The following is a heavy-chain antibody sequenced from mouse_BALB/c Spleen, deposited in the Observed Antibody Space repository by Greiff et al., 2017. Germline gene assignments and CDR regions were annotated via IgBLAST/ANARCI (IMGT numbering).Heavy chain of an antibody. CDR3: ARETGSDY. CDR2: INPSTGYT. CDR1: GYTFTSYW. J-gene: IGHJ2*01. D-gene: IGHD4-1*01. Sequence: QVQLQQSGAELAKPGASVKMSCKASGYTFTSYWMHWVKQRPGQGLEWIGYINPSTGYTEYNQKFKDKATLTADKSSSTAYMQLSSLTSEDSAVYYCARETGSDYWGQGTTLTVSS. V-gene: IGHV1-7*01.